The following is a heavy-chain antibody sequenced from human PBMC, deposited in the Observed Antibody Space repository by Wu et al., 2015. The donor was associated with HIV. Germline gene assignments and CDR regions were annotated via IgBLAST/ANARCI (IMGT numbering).Heavy chain of an antibody. V-gene: IGHV1-8*01. J-gene: IGHJ4*02. CDR1: GYTFGTYD. CDR3: ARVPFSSWYFDY. CDR2: MNPKSGNT. D-gene: IGHD6-13*01. Sequence: QVQLVQSGAEVKKPGASVKVSCKASGYTFGTYDINWVRQATGQGLEWVGWMNPKSGNTGYAQKFQGRVTMTRNTSIRTAYMELSSLRSEDTAVYYCARVPFSSWYFDYWGQGTLVT.